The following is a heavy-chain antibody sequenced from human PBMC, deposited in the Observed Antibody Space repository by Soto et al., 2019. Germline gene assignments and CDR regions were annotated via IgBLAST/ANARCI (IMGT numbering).Heavy chain of an antibody. CDR2: ISYDGNNK. CDR1: GFTFSSYA. J-gene: IGHJ5*02. CDR3: ARDSRVNIIILLTPPDS. V-gene: IGHV3-30-3*01. D-gene: IGHD3-10*01. Sequence: QVQLLESGGGVVQPGRSLRLSCAASGFTFSSYAMHWVRQAPGKGLEWVAVISYDGNNKYYADSVKGRFSISRDNSKNTLYLQMKSLRPENTAVYYCARDSRVNIIILLTPPDSWGQGTLVTVSS.